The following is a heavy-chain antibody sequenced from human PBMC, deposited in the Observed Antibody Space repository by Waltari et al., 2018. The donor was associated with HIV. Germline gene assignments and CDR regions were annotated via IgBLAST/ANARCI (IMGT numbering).Heavy chain of an antibody. Sequence: QLQLQESGPGLVRPSETLSLPCSVSGGSIRSSGHYWGWLRQSSGKGLEWVGSICYTGTTYYSPSLKNRLTMSVDATKGQFSLTLKSVTAADTAIYYCARGTIESGVTAGFGFWGQGTLVAVSS. CDR2: ICYTGTT. J-gene: IGHJ4*02. D-gene: IGHD2-21*02. V-gene: IGHV4-39*01. CDR3: ARGTIESGVTAGFGF. CDR1: GGSIRSSGHY.